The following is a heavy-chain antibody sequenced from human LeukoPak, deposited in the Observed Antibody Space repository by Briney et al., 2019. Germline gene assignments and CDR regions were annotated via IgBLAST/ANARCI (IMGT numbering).Heavy chain of an antibody. D-gene: IGHD3-16*01. Sequence: GGSLRLSCAGSGFTFSSYAMSWVRQAPGRGLEWVSVISGSSDTTYYADSVKGRFIISRDNSKNTLYLQMNSLRAEDTAVYYCAKRIGGVNSFDHWGQGTLVTVSS. J-gene: IGHJ4*02. CDR3: AKRIGGVNSFDH. CDR2: ISGSSDTT. CDR1: GFTFSSYA. V-gene: IGHV3-23*01.